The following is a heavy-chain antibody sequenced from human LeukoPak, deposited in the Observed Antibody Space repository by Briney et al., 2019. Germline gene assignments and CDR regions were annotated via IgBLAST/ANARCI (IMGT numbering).Heavy chain of an antibody. Sequence: SVKVSCKASGGTFSSYAISWVRQAPGQGLEWMGGIIPIFGTANYAQKFQGRVTITADESTSTAYMELSSLRSEDTAMDYCARGLLTSYHYDSSGYYPFDYWGQGTLVTVSS. CDR2: IIPIFGTA. V-gene: IGHV1-69*13. J-gene: IGHJ4*02. D-gene: IGHD3-22*01. CDR1: GGTFSSYA. CDR3: ARGLLTSYHYDSSGYYPFDY.